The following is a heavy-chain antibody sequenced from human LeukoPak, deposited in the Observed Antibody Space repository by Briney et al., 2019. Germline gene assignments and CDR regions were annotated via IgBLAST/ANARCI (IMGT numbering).Heavy chain of an antibody. Sequence: GASVKVSCEASGYTFTGYYMHWVRQAPGQGLEWMGWINPNSGGTNYAQKFQGRVTMTRDTSISTAYMELSRLRSDDTAVYYCARAGGYYDSSGYSSGVYYWGQGTLVTVSS. J-gene: IGHJ4*02. V-gene: IGHV1-2*02. CDR2: INPNSGGT. CDR1: GYTFTGYY. CDR3: ARAGGYYDSSGYSSGVYY. D-gene: IGHD3-22*01.